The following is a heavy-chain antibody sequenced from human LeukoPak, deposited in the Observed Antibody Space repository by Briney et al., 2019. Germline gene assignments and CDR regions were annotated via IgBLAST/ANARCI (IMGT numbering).Heavy chain of an antibody. V-gene: IGHV4-59*01. CDR1: GGSISSYY. Sequence: SETLSLTCTVSGGSISSYYWSWIRQPPGKGLEWIGYIYYSGSTNYNPSLKSRVTISVDTSKNQFSLKLSSVTAADTAVYYCASQGSIYYYGMDVWGRGTTVTVSS. CDR2: IYYSGST. CDR3: ASQGSIYYYGMDV. J-gene: IGHJ6*02.